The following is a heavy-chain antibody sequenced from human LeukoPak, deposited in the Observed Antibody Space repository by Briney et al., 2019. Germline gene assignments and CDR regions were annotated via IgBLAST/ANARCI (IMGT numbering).Heavy chain of an antibody. CDR1: GFTLSSYW. CDR3: ARDRQHDFDY. V-gene: IGHV3-7*01. D-gene: IGHD6-13*01. Sequence: PGGSLRLSCAASGFTLSSYWMSWVRQAPGKGLEWVANIKQDGSEKYYVDSVKGRFTISRDNAKNSLYLQMNSLRAEDTAVYYCARDRQHDFDYWGQGTLVTVSS. J-gene: IGHJ4*02. CDR2: IKQDGSEK.